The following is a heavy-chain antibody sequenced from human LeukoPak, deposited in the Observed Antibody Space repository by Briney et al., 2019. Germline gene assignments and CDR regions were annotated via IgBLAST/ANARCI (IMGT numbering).Heavy chain of an antibody. CDR1: GGSISGWY. V-gene: IGHV4-59*12. CDR3: ARSQGLSPYWFDY. J-gene: IGHJ4*02. CDR2: IYGSGYT. D-gene: IGHD2-8*02. Sequence: SETLSLTCTVSGGSISGWYWSWIRQPPGKGLEWIGYIYGSGYTNYNPSLKSRVTMSIDTSKNHFSLKLSSVTAADTAVYYCARSQGLSPYWFDYWGQGTLVTVSS.